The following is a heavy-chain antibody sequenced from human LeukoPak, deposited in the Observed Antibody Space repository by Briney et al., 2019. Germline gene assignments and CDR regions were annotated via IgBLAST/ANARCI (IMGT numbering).Heavy chain of an antibody. CDR3: ARGALSGSYSSNWFDP. Sequence: SVKVSCKASGGTFSSYAISWVRQAPGQGLEWMGGIIPIFGTANYAQKFQGRVTMTRDTSISTAYMELSRLRSDDTAVYYCARGALSGSYSSNWFDPWGQGTLVTVSS. CDR1: GGTFSSYA. D-gene: IGHD1-26*01. J-gene: IGHJ5*02. V-gene: IGHV1-69*05. CDR2: IIPIFGTA.